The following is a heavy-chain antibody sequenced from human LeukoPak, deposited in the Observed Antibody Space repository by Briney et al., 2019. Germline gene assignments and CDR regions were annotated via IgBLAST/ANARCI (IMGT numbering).Heavy chain of an antibody. V-gene: IGHV3-7*01. J-gene: IGHJ4*02. CDR1: GFIFSNYW. D-gene: IGHD3/OR15-3a*01. CDR2: IKQDGSEK. CDR3: ARDLGGPWTY. Sequence: GGSLRLSRAASGFIFSNYWMGWVRQAPGTGLEWVANIKQDGSEKYYVQSVKGRFTISRDNTKNSLYLQMNSLRDEDTAVYYCARDLGGPWTYWGQGTLVTVSS.